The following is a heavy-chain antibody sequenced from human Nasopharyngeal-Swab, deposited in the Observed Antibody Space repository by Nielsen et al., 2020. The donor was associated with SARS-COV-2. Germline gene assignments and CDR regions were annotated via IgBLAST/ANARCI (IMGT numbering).Heavy chain of an antibody. D-gene: IGHD6-19*01. CDR3: ARALQGLPNYYYYYGMDV. V-gene: IGHV1-69*01. J-gene: IGHJ6*02. Sequence: WVRQAPGQGLEWMGGIIPIFGTANYAQKFQGRVTITADESTSTAYMELSSLRSEDTAVYYCARALQGLPNYYYYYGMDVWGQGTTVTVSS. CDR2: IIPIFGTA.